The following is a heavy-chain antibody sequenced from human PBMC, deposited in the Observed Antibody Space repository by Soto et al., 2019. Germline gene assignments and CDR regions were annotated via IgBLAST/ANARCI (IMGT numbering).Heavy chain of an antibody. CDR1: GFSLSTSGVG. J-gene: IGHJ4*02. CDR2: IYWDDDK. V-gene: IGHV2-5*02. D-gene: IGHD6-19*01. Sequence: QITLKESGPTLVKPTQTLTLTCTFSGFSLSTSGVGVGWIRQPPGKALEWLALIYWDDDKRYSPSLKSRLTXTXXTSKNQVVLTMTNMDPVDTATYYCAHRGGIAVLDYWGQGTLVTVSS. CDR3: AHRGGIAVLDY.